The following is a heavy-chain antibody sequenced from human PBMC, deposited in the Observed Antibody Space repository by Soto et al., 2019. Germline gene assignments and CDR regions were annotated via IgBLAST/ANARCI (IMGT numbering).Heavy chain of an antibody. V-gene: IGHV4-39*01. Sequence: SETLCLTCTVSGGSISSSSYSWGWIRQPPGKGLDWSGSIYYSGCTYYNPSLKSRVTISVDTSKNQFSLKLSSVIAADTAVYYCAATRGVRFDYWGQGTLVTVSS. CDR1: GGSISSSSYS. D-gene: IGHD2-8*01. CDR2: IYYSGCT. J-gene: IGHJ4*02. CDR3: AATRGVRFDY.